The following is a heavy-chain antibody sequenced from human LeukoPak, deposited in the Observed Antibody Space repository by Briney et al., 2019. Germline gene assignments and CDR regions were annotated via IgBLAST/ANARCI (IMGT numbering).Heavy chain of an antibody. V-gene: IGHV1-2*02. CDR3: ARASLWFGEPTNWFDP. Sequence: ASVKVSCKASGYTFTGYYMHWVRQAPGQGLEWMGWINPNSGGTNYAQKFQGRVTMTRDTSISTAYMELSRLRSDDTAVYYCARASLWFGEPTNWFDPWGQGTLVTVSP. J-gene: IGHJ5*02. CDR2: INPNSGGT. D-gene: IGHD3-10*01. CDR1: GYTFTGYY.